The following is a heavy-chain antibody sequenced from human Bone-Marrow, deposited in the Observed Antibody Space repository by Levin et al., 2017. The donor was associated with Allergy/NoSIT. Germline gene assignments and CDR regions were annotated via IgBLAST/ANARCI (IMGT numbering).Heavy chain of an antibody. CDR2: IYLGDSDT. V-gene: IGHV5-51*01. J-gene: IGHJ4*02. D-gene: IGHD6-13*01. Sequence: HGESLKISCGGSGFSFNSHWVGWVRQMPGKGLEWMGIIYLGDSDTRYSPSFQGQVTISADKSISTAFLQWSSLKASDTAMYYCARHPTTSSWTHFDLWGQGTLVTVSS. CDR1: GFSFNSHW. CDR3: ARHPTTSSWTHFDL.